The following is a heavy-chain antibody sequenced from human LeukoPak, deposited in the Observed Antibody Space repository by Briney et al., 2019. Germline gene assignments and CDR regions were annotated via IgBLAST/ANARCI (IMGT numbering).Heavy chain of an antibody. J-gene: IGHJ4*02. D-gene: IGHD2-15*01. V-gene: IGHV3-21*06. CDR3: AGEGGYCSGGSCRFFDY. Sequence: GGSLRLSCAASGFTFSSSSMNWVRQAPGKGLEFVSSISPSSSYIYYADSVKGRFTISRDDAKNSLFLQMNSLRAEDTAVYYCAGEGGYCSGGSCRFFDYWAQGTLVTVSS. CDR1: GFTFSSSS. CDR2: ISPSSSYI.